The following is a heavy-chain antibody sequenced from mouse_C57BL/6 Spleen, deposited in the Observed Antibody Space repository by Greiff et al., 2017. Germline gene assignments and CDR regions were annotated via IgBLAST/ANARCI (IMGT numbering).Heavy chain of an antibody. V-gene: IGHV3-6*01. CDR3: ARAGGTGNFDY. D-gene: IGHD3-3*01. J-gene: IGHJ2*01. CDR1: GYSITSGYY. Sequence: EVKLQESGPGLVKPSQSLSLTCSVTGYSITSGYYWNWIRQFPGNKLEWMGYISYDGSNNYNPSLKNRISITRDTSKNQFFLKLNSVTTEDTATYYCARAGGTGNFDYWGQGTTLTVSS. CDR2: ISYDGSN.